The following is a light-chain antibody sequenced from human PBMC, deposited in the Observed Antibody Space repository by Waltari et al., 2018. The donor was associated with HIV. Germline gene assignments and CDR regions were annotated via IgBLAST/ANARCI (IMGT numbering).Light chain of an antibody. CDR1: ALPKRY. CDR2: KDN. J-gene: IGLJ2*01. CDR3: QSADNSGDVI. Sequence: SYELTQPPSVSVSPGQTARITCSGDALPKRYTYWYRQKPGQAPVMVIYKDNERPSGIAERFSGSSSGTTVTLTISGVQAEDEADYYGQSADNSGDVIFGGGTKLTVL. V-gene: IGLV3-25*03.